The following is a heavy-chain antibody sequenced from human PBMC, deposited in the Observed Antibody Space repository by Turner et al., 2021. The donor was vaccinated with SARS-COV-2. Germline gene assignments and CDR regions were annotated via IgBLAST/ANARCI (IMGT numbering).Heavy chain of an antibody. V-gene: IGHV3-53*04. CDR3: ARKNYGADRDY. CDR2: IYSCDNT. Sequence: EVLLVESRGGLVPPGGSLRLSCAVCGFTVSNNYMGWVRQARGKWLGWVSVIYSCDNTFYADSGKVRFAITRNSSKNTLERQMNSLRPEVTAGYYCARKNYGADRDYWGQGTLVTVSS. CDR1: GFTVSNNY. J-gene: IGHJ4*02. D-gene: IGHD4-17*01.